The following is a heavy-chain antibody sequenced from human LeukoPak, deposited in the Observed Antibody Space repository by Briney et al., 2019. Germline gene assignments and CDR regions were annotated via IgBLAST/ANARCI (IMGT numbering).Heavy chain of an antibody. Sequence: ASVKVSCKASGYTFTSYDINWVRQATGQGLEWMGWMNPNSGNTGYAQKFQGRVTMTRNTSISTAYMELSSLRSEDTAVYYCATNIAADVWFDPWGQGTLVTVSS. CDR1: GYTFTSYD. J-gene: IGHJ5*02. CDR2: MNPNSGNT. D-gene: IGHD6-13*01. V-gene: IGHV1-8*01. CDR3: ATNIAADVWFDP.